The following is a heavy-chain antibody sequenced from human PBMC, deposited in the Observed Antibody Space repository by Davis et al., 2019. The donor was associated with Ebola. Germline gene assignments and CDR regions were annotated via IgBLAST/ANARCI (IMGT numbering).Heavy chain of an antibody. CDR3: ARAVTAKEDLDY. Sequence: PGGSLRLSCAASGFTFSNSAMHWVRQTPDKGLEWVAVASHDGTTTYYEESVKGRFTISRDNSKNTLYLQLNRLRSEDTAVYFCARAVTAKEDLDYWGQGTLVTVSS. J-gene: IGHJ4*02. D-gene: IGHD2-21*02. CDR2: ASHDGTTT. CDR1: GFTFSNSA. V-gene: IGHV3-30*04.